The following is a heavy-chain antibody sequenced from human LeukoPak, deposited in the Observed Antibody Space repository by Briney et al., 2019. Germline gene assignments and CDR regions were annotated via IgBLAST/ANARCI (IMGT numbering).Heavy chain of an antibody. Sequence: GASVKVSCKASGYTFTSYAMHWVRQAPGQRLEWMGWINTGNGRTKYLQKFQGRVSITSDTSASTAYMELSSLRSGDTAVYYCASAHVAVTGLDHWGQGTLVTVSS. CDR1: GYTFTSYA. V-gene: IGHV1-3*04. CDR2: INTGNGRT. D-gene: IGHD6-19*01. J-gene: IGHJ4*02. CDR3: ASAHVAVTGLDH.